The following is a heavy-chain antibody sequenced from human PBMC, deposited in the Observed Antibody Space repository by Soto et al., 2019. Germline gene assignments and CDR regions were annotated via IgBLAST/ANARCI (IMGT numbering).Heavy chain of an antibody. J-gene: IGHJ5*02. CDR1: GGSISSYY. D-gene: IGHD2-15*01. V-gene: IGHV4-59*01. CDR2: IYYSGST. Sequence: PSETLSLTCTVSGGSISSYYWSWIRQPPGKGLEWIGYIYYSGSTNYNPSLKSRVTISVDTSKNQFSLKLSSVTAADTAVYYCASYCSGGSCYSISWGQGTLVTVSS. CDR3: ASYCSGGSCYSIS.